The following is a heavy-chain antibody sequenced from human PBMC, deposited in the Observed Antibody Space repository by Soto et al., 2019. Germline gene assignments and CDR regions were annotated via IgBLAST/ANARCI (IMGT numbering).Heavy chain of an antibody. CDR3: ARGIGGSGRKKEYLQH. J-gene: IGHJ1*01. Sequence: GASVKVSCKASGYTFTSYYMHWVRQAPGQGLEWMGIINPSGGSTSYAQKFQGRVTMTRDTSTSTVYMELSSLRSEDTAVYYCARGIGGSGRKKEYLQHWGQGTLVTVSS. V-gene: IGHV1-46*03. D-gene: IGHD2-15*01. CDR1: GYTFTSYY. CDR2: INPSGGST.